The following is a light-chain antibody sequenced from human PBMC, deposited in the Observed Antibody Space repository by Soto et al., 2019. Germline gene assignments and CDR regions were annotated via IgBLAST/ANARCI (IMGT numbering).Light chain of an antibody. CDR3: QQFNTDPIT. Sequence: AIQLTQSPSSLSASVGDRVTITCRASQGINSDLAWYQQKPGKAPKLVIYDASTLEGGVPSRFSGSGSGTDFTLTISGLQPEDFASYYCQQFNTDPITFGQGTRLEIK. CDR2: DAS. J-gene: IGKJ5*01. CDR1: QGINSD. V-gene: IGKV1-13*02.